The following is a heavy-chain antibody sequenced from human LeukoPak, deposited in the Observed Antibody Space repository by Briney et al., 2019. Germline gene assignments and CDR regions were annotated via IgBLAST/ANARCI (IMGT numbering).Heavy chain of an antibody. Sequence: GGSLRLSCAASGFTFSNFAMHWVRQGPGKGLEWVAAMSYVGNNKYYADSVRGRFTISRDDSKNTLYLQVNSLRPDDTAVYYCAREAPRITVAAPHFDCWGQGTLVTVSS. CDR3: AREAPRITVAAPHFDC. J-gene: IGHJ4*02. D-gene: IGHD6-13*01. CDR1: GFTFSNFA. V-gene: IGHV3-30-3*01. CDR2: MSYVGNNK.